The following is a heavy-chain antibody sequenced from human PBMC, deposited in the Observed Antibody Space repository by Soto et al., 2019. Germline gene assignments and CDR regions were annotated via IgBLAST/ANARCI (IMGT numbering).Heavy chain of an antibody. CDR3: ARSGYSSGWYHWYFDF. J-gene: IGHJ2*01. CDR1: GYIFINYA. CDR2: INGGNGNT. Sequence: QVQLVQSGAEVKKPGASVKISCKTSGYIFINYAMHWVRQAPGQRLEWMGWINGGNGNTQYSQKFQGRVTITRDTSASMIYMELSSLTSEDTAVFYCARSGYSSGWYHWYFDFWGRGTLVTVSS. V-gene: IGHV1-3*01. D-gene: IGHD6-19*01.